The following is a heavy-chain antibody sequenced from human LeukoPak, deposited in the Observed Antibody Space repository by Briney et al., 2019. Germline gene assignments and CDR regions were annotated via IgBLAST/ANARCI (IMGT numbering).Heavy chain of an antibody. D-gene: IGHD2-2*01. CDR3: ARGDHCSSTSCYGRYYFDY. CDR2: INAGNGNT. CDR1: GYTFTSHA. J-gene: IGHJ4*02. Sequence: ASVKVSCKASGYTFTSHAMHWVRQAPGQRLEWMGWINAGNGNTKYSQKFQGRVTITRDTSASTAYMELSSLRSEDTAVYYCARGDHCSSTSCYGRYYFDYWGQGTLVTVSS. V-gene: IGHV1-3*01.